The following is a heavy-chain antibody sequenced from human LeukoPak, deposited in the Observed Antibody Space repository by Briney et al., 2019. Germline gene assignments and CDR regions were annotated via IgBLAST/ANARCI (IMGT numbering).Heavy chain of an antibody. CDR2: IYYSGST. CDR1: GGSMSSGGYY. V-gene: IGHV4-31*03. CDR3: ARFGYGSGSYLDY. Sequence: SETLSLTCTVSGGSMSSGGYYWSWIRQHPGKGLEWIGYIYYSGSTYYNPSLKSRVTISVDTSKNQFSLKLSSVTAADTAVYYCARFGYGSGSYLDYWGQGTLVTVSS. D-gene: IGHD3-10*01. J-gene: IGHJ4*02.